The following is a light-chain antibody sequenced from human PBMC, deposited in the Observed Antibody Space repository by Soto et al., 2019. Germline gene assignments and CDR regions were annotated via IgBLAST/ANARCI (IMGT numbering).Light chain of an antibody. Sequence: DMPMTQSPTTLSASVGDRVTITCRASQNIRSWLAWYQQKPGKAPKVLIYDASTLESGVPSRFSGSGFGTEFTLTISSLQPYDFATDCCQHSNGYVGQGTKLEI. CDR1: QNIRSW. CDR2: DAS. J-gene: IGKJ2*01. CDR3: QHSNGY. V-gene: IGKV1-5*01.